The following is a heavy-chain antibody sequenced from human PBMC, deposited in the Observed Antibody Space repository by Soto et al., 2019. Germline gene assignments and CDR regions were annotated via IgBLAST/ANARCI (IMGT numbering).Heavy chain of an antibody. J-gene: IGHJ4*02. D-gene: IGHD2-21*01. CDR3: AKVPLVYCDGVTCQIPD. CDR2: LSGVGRST. V-gene: IGHV3-23*01. CDR1: GFTFSDYA. Sequence: PGGSLRLSCAASGFTFSDYAMSWVRQAPGKGLEWVSALSGVGRSTFYADSVKGRFTISRDNSKNTLYLQMNSLGAEDTAVYYCAKVPLVYCDGVTCQIPDWGQGTQVTVSS.